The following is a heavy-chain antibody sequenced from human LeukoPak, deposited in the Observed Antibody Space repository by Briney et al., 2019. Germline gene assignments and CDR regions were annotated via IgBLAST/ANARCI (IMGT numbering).Heavy chain of an antibody. CDR1: GGSISSSSYY. V-gene: IGHV4-39*01. J-gene: IGHJ4*02. Sequence: SETLSLTCTVSGGSISSSSYYWGWIRQPPGKGLEWIGSIYYSGSTYYNSSLKSRVTISVDTSKNQFSLKLSSVTAADTAVYYCARQVYGSGSPWLDYWGQGTLVTVSS. CDR3: ARQVYGSGSPWLDY. CDR2: IYYSGST. D-gene: IGHD3-10*01.